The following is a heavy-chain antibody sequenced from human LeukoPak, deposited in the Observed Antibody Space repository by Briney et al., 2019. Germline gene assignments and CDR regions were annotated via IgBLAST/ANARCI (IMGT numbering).Heavy chain of an antibody. CDR1: GYTFTNYW. V-gene: IGHV5-51*06. Sequence: GESLTISCKGSGYTFTNYWIGWVRQMPGKGLEWMGLIFPTDSDTKYSPSFDGQITISADTSTSTAYLQWSSLKASGTALYYCVRTPDCGSTSCYLNYFDYWGQGTLVTVSS. D-gene: IGHD2-2*01. CDR3: VRTPDCGSTSCYLNYFDY. CDR2: IFPTDSDT. J-gene: IGHJ4*02.